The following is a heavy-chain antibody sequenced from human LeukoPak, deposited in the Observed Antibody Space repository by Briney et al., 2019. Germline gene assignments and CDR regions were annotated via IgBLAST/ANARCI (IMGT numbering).Heavy chain of an antibody. J-gene: IGHJ6*04. CDR3: ARGPVVPAAMAYGMDV. V-gene: IGHV4-34*01. D-gene: IGHD2-2*01. CDR2: INHSGST. CDR1: GGSFSVYY. Sequence: SETLSLTCAVYGGSFSVYYWSWIRQPPEKGLEWIGEINHSGSTNYNPSLKSRVTISVDTSKNQFSLKLSSVTAADTAVYYCARGPVVPAAMAYGMDVWGKGTTVTVSS.